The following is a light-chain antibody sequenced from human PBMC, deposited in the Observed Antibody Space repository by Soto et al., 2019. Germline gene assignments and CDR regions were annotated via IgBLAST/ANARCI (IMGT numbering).Light chain of an antibody. V-gene: IGKV1-6*01. CDR2: AAS. CDR3: QQYSIWRT. J-gene: IGKJ1*01. CDR1: QGITDD. Sequence: AIHMTLSPSSLSASVGDRVRITCRASQGITDDLGWYQQKPGKAPNLLIYAASSLQSGVPSRFSGSGSGTDFTLTISSLQSEDFAVYYCQQYSIWRTFGQGTKVDIK.